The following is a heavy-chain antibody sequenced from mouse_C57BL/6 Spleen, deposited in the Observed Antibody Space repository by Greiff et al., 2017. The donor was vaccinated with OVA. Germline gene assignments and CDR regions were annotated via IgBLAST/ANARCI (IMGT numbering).Heavy chain of an antibody. CDR1: GFTFSSYT. CDR2: ISGGGGNT. V-gene: IGHV5-9*01. J-gene: IGHJ2*01. D-gene: IGHD2-3*01. Sequence: EVMLVESGGGLVKPGGSLKLSCAASGFTFSSYTMSWVRQTPEKRLEWVATISGGGGNTYYPDSVKGRFTISRDNAKNTLYLQMSSLRSEDTALYYCARHGWLPYFDYWGQGTTLTVSS. CDR3: ARHGWLPYFDY.